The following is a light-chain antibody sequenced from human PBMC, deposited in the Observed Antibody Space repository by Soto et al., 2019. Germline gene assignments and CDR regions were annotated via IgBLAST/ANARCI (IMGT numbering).Light chain of an antibody. CDR3: LQDYGDSWT. J-gene: IGKJ1*01. CDR1: RDVGSD. CDR2: AAS. V-gene: IGKV1-6*01. Sequence: QMTQSPSSLSACVGEKIIITCRASRDVGSDVSWYQQKPGQAPKLLIYAASNLYTGVPSRFSGSRSGTEFTLTISSLQPEDFASYYCLQDYGDSWTFGQGTKVDIK.